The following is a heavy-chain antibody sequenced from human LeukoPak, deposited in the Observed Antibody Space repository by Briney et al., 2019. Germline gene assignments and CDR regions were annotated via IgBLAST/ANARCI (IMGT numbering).Heavy chain of an antibody. J-gene: IGHJ4*02. CDR2: IHYSGRT. D-gene: IGHD3-10*01. CDR1: GGSIGGNSYY. Sequence: SETLSLTCTVSGGSIGGNSYYWAWIRQPPGKGLEWIASIHYSGRTNYSPTLQSRVSISVDMSQNQFSLKVNSVTAADTAVYYCATHRTNNYGSGQPFDFWGQGTLVTVSS. V-gene: IGHV4-39*01. CDR3: ATHRTNNYGSGQPFDF.